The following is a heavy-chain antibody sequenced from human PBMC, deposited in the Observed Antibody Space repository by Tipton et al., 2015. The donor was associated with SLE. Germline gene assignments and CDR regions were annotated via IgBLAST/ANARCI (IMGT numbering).Heavy chain of an antibody. CDR2: IYYSGST. J-gene: IGHJ6*02. CDR1: GGSISSSSYY. D-gene: IGHD3-22*01. CDR3: ARAGDYYDRSGFGFYYYGLDV. V-gene: IGHV4-39*01. Sequence: TLSLTCTVSGGSISSSSYYWGWIRQPPGKGLEWIGSIYYSGSTYYNPSLKSRVTISVDTSKNQFSLKLSSVTAADTAGYFCARAGDYYDRSGFGFYYYGLDVWGQGTTVTVSS.